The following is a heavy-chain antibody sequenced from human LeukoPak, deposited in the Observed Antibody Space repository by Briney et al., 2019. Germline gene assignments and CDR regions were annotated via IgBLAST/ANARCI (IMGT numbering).Heavy chain of an antibody. Sequence: PSETLSLTCTVSGGSIRSSYYYWGWIRQPPGKGLEWIGRIYDSGSTYYNPSLKSRVTISVDTSKNQFSLKLSSVTAADTAVYYCARDNPATLWWNHYYGMDVWGQGTTVTVSS. D-gene: IGHD2-21*01. CDR1: GGSIRSSYYY. J-gene: IGHJ6*02. V-gene: IGHV4-39*07. CDR2: IYDSGST. CDR3: ARDNPATLWWNHYYGMDV.